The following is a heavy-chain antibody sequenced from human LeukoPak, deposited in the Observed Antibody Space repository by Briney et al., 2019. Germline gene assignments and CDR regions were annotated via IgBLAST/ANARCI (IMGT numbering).Heavy chain of an antibody. V-gene: IGHV4-4*09. CDR1: GRLPSDLY. J-gene: IGHJ4*02. D-gene: IGHD2-8*01. CDR3: ARGRLIVAPGVYYFEY. Sequence: PSETLSLTCTVSGRLPSDLYWSWFRQPPGKGLEWIGYIYFWGDTNYNPSIERRVKISGDTAKSEFSLKMTSVTAADRAVYYCARGRLIVAPGVYYFEYWGQGTLVTVSS. CDR2: IYFWGDT.